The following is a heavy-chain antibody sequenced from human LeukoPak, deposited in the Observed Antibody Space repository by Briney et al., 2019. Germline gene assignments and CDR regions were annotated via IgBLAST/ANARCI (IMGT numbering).Heavy chain of an antibody. V-gene: IGHV3-74*01. CDR2: INSDGTST. J-gene: IGHJ4*02. CDR3: AREPIVGVHFDY. Sequence: GGSLRLSCAASGFTFDDYGMSWVRQAPGKGLVWVSRINSDGTSTSYADSVKGRFTISRDNAKNTLYLQMNSLRAEDTAVYYCAREPIVGVHFDYWGQGTLVTVSS. D-gene: IGHD1-26*01. CDR1: GFTFDDYG.